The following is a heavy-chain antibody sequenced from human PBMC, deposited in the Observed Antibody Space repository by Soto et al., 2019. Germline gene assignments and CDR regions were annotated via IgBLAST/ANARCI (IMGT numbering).Heavy chain of an antibody. CDR2: IYYSGST. CDR3: ARGSLRLGEWVY. D-gene: IGHD3-16*01. CDR1: GGSISSGDYY. J-gene: IGHJ4*02. Sequence: QVQLQESGPGLVKPSQTLSLTCTVSGGSISSGDYYWSWIRQPPGKGLEWIGYIYYSGSTYYNPSLNRRVTISVDPSRNQFSLKLSSVTAADTAVYYCARGSLRLGEWVYWGQGTLVTVSS. V-gene: IGHV4-30-4*01.